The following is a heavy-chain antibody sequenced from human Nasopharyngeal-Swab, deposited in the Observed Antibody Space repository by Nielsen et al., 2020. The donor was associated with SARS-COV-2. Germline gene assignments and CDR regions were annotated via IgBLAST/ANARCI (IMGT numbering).Heavy chain of an antibody. D-gene: IGHD3-22*01. CDR1: GFTFSSYS. Sequence: GGSLRLSCAASGFTFSSYSMNWVRQAPGKGLEWVSSISSSSSYIYYADSVKGRFTISRDNAKNSLYLQMNSLRVEDTAVYYCARGSYYYDSSGYYDYWGQGTLVTVSS. V-gene: IGHV3-21*01. J-gene: IGHJ4*02. CDR2: ISSSSSYI. CDR3: ARGSYYYDSSGYYDY.